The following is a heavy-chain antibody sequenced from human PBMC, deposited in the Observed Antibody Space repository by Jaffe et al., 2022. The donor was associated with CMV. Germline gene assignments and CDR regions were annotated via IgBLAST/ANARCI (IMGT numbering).Heavy chain of an antibody. D-gene: IGHD1-26*01. Sequence: QVQLVQSGAEVKKPGASVKVSCKASGYTFTGYYMHWVRQAPGQGLEWMGWINPNSGGTNYAQKFQGRVTMTRDTSISTAYMELSRLRSDDTAVYYCARDLTRWELRGAFDYWGQGTLVTVSS. CDR2: INPNSGGT. J-gene: IGHJ4*02. CDR1: GYTFTGYY. CDR3: ARDLTRWELRGAFDY. V-gene: IGHV1-2*02.